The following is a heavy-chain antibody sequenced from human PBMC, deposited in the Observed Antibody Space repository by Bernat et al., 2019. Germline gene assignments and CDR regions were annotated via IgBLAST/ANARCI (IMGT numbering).Heavy chain of an antibody. J-gene: IGHJ4*02. CDR1: GFTFSDYY. CDR2: ISSSSSYT. D-gene: IGHD6-13*01. Sequence: QVQLVESGGGLVKPGGSLRLSCAASGFTFSDYYMSWIRQAPGKGLEWVSSISSSSSYTNYADSVKGRFTISRDNAKNSLYLQMNSLRAEDTAVYYCARLVEGWYFDYWGQGTLVTVSS. CDR3: ARLVEGWYFDY. V-gene: IGHV3-11*05.